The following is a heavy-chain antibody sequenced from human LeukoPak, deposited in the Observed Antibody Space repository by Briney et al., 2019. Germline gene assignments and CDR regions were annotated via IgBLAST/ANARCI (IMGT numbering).Heavy chain of an antibody. Sequence: GGSRRLSCAASGFTFSSYAMSWIRQAPGKGLDWVSAVSGGGEDTYYPDSVKGRFTISRDNSKNTLYLQMNSLRVEDTAIYYCAKPRAMTTGVGRYFDLWGRGTLVTLSS. CDR2: VSGGGEDT. D-gene: IGHD1-1*01. CDR1: GFTFSSYA. CDR3: AKPRAMTTGVGRYFDL. V-gene: IGHV3-23*01. J-gene: IGHJ2*01.